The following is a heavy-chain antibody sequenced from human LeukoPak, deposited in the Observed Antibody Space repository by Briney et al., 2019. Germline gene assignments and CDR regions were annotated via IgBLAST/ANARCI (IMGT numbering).Heavy chain of an antibody. Sequence: SETLSLTCAVYGGSFSGYYWSWIRQPPGKGLEWIGEINHSGSTNYNPSLKSRVTISVDTSKNQFSLKLSSVTAADTAVYYCARGSQSLGYCSGGSCRAKIFDYWGQGTLVTISS. D-gene: IGHD2-15*01. CDR3: ARGSQSLGYCSGGSCRAKIFDY. CDR1: GGSFSGYY. J-gene: IGHJ4*02. V-gene: IGHV4-34*01. CDR2: INHSGST.